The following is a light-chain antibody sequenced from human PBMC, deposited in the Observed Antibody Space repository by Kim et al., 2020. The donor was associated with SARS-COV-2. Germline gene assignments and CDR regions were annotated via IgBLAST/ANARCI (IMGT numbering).Light chain of an antibody. CDR1: SSDVGGYNY. V-gene: IGLV2-14*01. CDR3: SSYTSSSTYV. Sequence: QSALTQPASVSGSPGQSNTISCTGTSSDVGGYNYVSWYQQHPGKAPKLMIYDVSKRPTGVSNRFSGSRSGNTASLTSSGLQAEDEADYYCSSYTSSSTYVFGTGTKVTVL. J-gene: IGLJ1*01. CDR2: DVS.